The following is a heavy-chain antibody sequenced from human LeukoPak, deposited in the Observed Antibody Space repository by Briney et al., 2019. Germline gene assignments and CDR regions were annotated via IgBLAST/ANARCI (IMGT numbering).Heavy chain of an antibody. D-gene: IGHD5-18*01. V-gene: IGHV1-8*01. Sequence: ASVKVSCKASAYTFTSYDINWVRQATGQGLEWMGWMNPNSGNTGYAQKFQGRLTMTRNTSISTAYMELSSLRSEDTAVYYCAKDLRTAMVFDALDIWGQGTMVTVSS. CDR2: MNPNSGNT. J-gene: IGHJ3*02. CDR1: AYTFTSYD. CDR3: AKDLRTAMVFDALDI.